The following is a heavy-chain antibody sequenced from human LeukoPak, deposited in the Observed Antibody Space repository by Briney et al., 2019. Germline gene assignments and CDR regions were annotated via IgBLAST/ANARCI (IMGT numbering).Heavy chain of an antibody. V-gene: IGHV3-74*01. Sequence: GGSLRLPWVAAGFHLIGHWMHWVRQAPGKGLVWVSRINPDGSITGCADSVKGRFTISRDNAKNTLYLQMNSLRAEDMAVYYCVREQRSVFVFWGQGTLVTVSS. CDR1: GFHLIGHW. J-gene: IGHJ4*02. CDR2: INPDGSIT. CDR3: VREQRSVFVF.